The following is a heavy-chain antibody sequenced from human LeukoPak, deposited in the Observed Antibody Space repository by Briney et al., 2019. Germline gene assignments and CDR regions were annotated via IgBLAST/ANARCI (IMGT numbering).Heavy chain of an antibody. J-gene: IGHJ5*02. CDR2: IYHSGST. CDR1: GGSISSGGYS. Sequence: PSQTLSLTCAVSGGSISSGGYSWSWIRQPPGKGLEWIGYIYHSGSTYYNPSLKSRVTISVDRSKNQFSLKLSSVTAADTAVYYCARHRRSGWTTQPNWFDPWGQGTLVTVSS. D-gene: IGHD6-19*01. V-gene: IGHV4-30-2*01. CDR3: ARHRRSGWTTQPNWFDP.